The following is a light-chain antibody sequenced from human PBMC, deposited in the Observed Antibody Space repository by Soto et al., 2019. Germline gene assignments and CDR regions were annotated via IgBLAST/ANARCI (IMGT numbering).Light chain of an antibody. Sequence: EIVLTQSPATLSLSPGDTATLSCRASQSVSSYLAWYQQKPGQAPRLLIYDVSNRATGIPARFSGSGSGTDFTRTIGSLEPEDCAVYYCQQRGNWPRTFGQGTKVEIK. V-gene: IGKV3-11*01. CDR2: DVS. CDR1: QSVSSY. J-gene: IGKJ2*01. CDR3: QQRGNWPRT.